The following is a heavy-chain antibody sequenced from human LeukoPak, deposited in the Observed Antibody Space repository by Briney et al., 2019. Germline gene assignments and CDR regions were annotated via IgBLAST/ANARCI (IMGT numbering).Heavy chain of an antibody. J-gene: IGHJ6*02. Sequence: GGSLRLSCAASGFTFSSYSMNWVRQAPGEGLEWVSSISSSSSYIYYADSVKGRFTISRDNAKNSLYLQMNSLRAEDTAVYYCARDIVVVTEPYYYYYGMDVWGQGTTVTVSS. V-gene: IGHV3-21*01. CDR1: GFTFSSYS. CDR3: ARDIVVVTEPYYYYYGMDV. CDR2: ISSSSSYI. D-gene: IGHD2-21*02.